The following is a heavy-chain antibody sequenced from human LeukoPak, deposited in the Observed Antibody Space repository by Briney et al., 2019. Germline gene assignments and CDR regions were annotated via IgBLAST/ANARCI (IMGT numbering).Heavy chain of an antibody. CDR2: ISAYNGDT. Sequence: ASVKVSCKASGYRFTSYGVTWVRQAPGQGLEWMGWISAYNGDTRYAQNLQGRLTMTTDTSTTTAYMELRSLRSDDTAVYYCAREGIQLWLDLSYWGQGTLVTVSS. CDR1: GYRFTSYG. V-gene: IGHV1-18*04. J-gene: IGHJ4*02. D-gene: IGHD5-18*01. CDR3: AREGIQLWLDLSY.